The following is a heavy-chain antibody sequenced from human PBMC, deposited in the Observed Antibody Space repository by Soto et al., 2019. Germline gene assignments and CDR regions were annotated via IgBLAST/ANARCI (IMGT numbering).Heavy chain of an antibody. CDR3: ARDQLGGYFDY. V-gene: IGHV3-48*03. CDR2: ISSSGTTV. J-gene: IGHJ4*01. D-gene: IGHD6-6*01. CDR1: GFTFSTYE. Sequence: PGGSLRLSCAASGFTFSTYEMNWVRQAPGKGLEWVSYISSSGTTVCYADSVKGRVTISRDNAKNSLFLQMNSLRAEDTAVYYCARDQLGGYFDYWGQGALVTVSS.